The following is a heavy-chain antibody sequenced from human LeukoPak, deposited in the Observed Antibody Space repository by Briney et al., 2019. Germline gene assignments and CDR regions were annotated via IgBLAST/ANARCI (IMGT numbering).Heavy chain of an antibody. Sequence: GGSLRLSCAASGLTFSVNHMTCVRQAPGRGLEWVAVIWYDGSDKYYADSVKGRFTISRDNVKNSLYLQMNSLRAEDTAVYYCASVGSTWYEDSWGQGTLVTVSS. CDR1: GLTFSVNH. D-gene: IGHD6-13*01. CDR2: IWYDGSDK. CDR3: ASVGSTWYEDS. J-gene: IGHJ4*02. V-gene: IGHV3-33*08.